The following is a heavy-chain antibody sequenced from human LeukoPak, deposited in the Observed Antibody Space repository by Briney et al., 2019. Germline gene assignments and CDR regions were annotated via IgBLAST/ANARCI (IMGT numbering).Heavy chain of an antibody. CDR2: INHSGST. V-gene: IGHV4-34*01. CDR1: GGSFSGYY. J-gene: IGHJ4*02. D-gene: IGHD3-10*01. Sequence: PSETLSLTCAVYGGSFSGYYWSWIRQPPGKGLEWIGEINHSGSTNYNPSLKSRVTISVDTSKNQFSLKLSSVTAADTAVYYCARTAYGVRGVIIKGFFDYWGQGTLVTVSS. CDR3: ARTAYGVRGVIIKGFFDY.